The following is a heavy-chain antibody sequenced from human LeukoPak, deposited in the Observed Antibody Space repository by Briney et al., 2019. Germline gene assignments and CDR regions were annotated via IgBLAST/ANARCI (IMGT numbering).Heavy chain of an antibody. CDR3: ARLYGDYDNYYYMDV. J-gene: IGHJ6*03. CDR1: GFTFSDYY. V-gene: IGHV3-11*04. CDR2: ISSSDRTK. Sequence: GGSLRLSCAASGFTFSDYYMSWLRRAQGRGLEWVSYISSSDRTKYYADYVKGRITISRANAKNSMEKGRHTLYLTMNSLRAEDTAVYYCARLYGDYDNYYYMDVWGKGTTVTVSS. D-gene: IGHD4-17*01.